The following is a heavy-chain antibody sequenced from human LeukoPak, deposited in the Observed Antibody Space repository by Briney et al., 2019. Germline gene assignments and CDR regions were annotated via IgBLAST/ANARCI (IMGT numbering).Heavy chain of an antibody. Sequence: SEALSLTCTVYGGSISSYYWSWIRQPPGKGLEWIGYIYYSGSTNYNPSLKSRVTISVDTSKNQFSLKLSSVTAADTAVYYCARDHYYDSSGPNYYMDVWGKGTTVTVSS. D-gene: IGHD3-22*01. CDR1: GGSISSYY. CDR2: IYYSGST. V-gene: IGHV4-59*01. J-gene: IGHJ6*03. CDR3: ARDHYYDSSGPNYYMDV.